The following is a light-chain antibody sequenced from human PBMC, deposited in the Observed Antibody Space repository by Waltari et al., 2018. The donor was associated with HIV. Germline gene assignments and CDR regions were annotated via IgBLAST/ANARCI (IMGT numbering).Light chain of an antibody. V-gene: IGKV3-11*01. CDR2: DAS. Sequence: EIVLTQSPATLSLSPGERATLSCRASQSVSSYLAWYRQKPGQAPRLLIYDASNRATGIAARFIGSGSGSDFTLTISSLEPEDFAVYYWQQRSNWPRTFGQGTKVEIK. J-gene: IGKJ1*01. CDR1: QSVSSY. CDR3: QQRSNWPRT.